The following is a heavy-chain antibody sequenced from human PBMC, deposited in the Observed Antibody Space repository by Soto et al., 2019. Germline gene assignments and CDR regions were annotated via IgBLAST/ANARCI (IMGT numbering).Heavy chain of an antibody. V-gene: IGHV4-31*03. CDR2: IYYSGST. D-gene: IGHD3-22*01. CDR3: ARGGYYPYYFDY. Sequence: PSETLSLACTVSGGSISSAGYSWSWIRQHPGKGLEWIGYIYYSGSTYYNPSLKSRVTISVDTSKNQFSLKLSSVTAADTAVYYCARGGYYPYYFDYWGQGTLVTVSS. CDR1: GGSISSAGYS. J-gene: IGHJ4*02.